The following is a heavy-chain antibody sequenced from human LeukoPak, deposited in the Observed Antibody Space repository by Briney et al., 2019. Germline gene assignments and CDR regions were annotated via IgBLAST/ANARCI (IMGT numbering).Heavy chain of an antibody. J-gene: IGHJ3*02. CDR1: GYTFTGYH. D-gene: IGHD2-2*01. CDR2: INPNTGGT. V-gene: IGHV1-2*06. CDR3: ASDLNCSSTSCYDAFDI. Sequence: ASVKVSCKASGYTFTGYHMHWVRQAPGQGLEWMGRINPNTGGTEYAQKFQGRVTMTRDTSISTAYMELSRLRSDDTAVYYCASDLNCSSTSCYDAFDIWGQGTMVTVSS.